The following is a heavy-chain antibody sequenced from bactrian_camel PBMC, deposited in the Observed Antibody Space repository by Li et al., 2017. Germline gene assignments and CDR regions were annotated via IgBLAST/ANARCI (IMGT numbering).Heavy chain of an antibody. CDR3: AAGTRIIVGDYCDGITT. V-gene: IGHV3S63*01. Sequence: HVQLVESGGGSVQAGGALTLSCKYSENPGLEVSGDRLTMDWFRQAPGKEREGIAGIRRDGDEYYAGSVKGRFTISQDNAKNIIYLQMSSLTPDDTAMYYCAAGTRIIVGDYCDGITTWGQGTQVTVS. D-gene: IGHD3*01. CDR1: ENPGLEVSGDRLT. CDR2: IRRDGDE. J-gene: IGHJ6*01.